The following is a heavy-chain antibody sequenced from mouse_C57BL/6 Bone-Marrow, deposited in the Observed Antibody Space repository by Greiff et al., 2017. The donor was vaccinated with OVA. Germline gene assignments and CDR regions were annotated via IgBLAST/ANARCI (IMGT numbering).Heavy chain of an antibody. CDR1: GFSLSTSGMG. V-gene: IGHV8-8*01. Sequence: QVTLKGCGPGILQPSQTLSLSCSSSGFSLSTSGMGVGWIRQPSGKGLEWLAHIWCDDDKYYNPVLKSWLTISKDTSKNQVFLKIANVDTADTATYYSARTDYYGSSYDCAMDDWGQGTSVTVSS. CDR2: IWCDDDK. J-gene: IGHJ4*01. D-gene: IGHD1-1*01. CDR3: ARTDYYGSSYDCAMDD.